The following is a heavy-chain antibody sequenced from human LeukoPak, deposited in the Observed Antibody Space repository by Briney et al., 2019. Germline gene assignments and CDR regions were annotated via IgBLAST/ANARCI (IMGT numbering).Heavy chain of an antibody. Sequence: ASVKVSCKASGYTFTGYYMHWVRQAPGQGLEWMGWINPNSGGTNYAQKFQGRVTMTRDTSISTAYMELSRLRSDDTAVYYCARGSYSSSSPNRQWDQGTLVTVSS. CDR3: ARGSYSSSSPNRQ. J-gene: IGHJ4*02. V-gene: IGHV1-2*02. CDR1: GYTFTGYY. CDR2: INPNSGGT. D-gene: IGHD6-6*01.